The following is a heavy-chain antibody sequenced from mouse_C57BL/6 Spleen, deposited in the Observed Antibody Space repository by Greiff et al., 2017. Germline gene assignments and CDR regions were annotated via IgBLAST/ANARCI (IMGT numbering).Heavy chain of an antibody. CDR2: IHPNSGST. CDR1: GYTFTSYW. CDR3: ARSYGNAMDY. Sequence: QVQLQQPGAELVKPGASVKLSCKASGYTFTSYWMHWVKQRPGQGLEWIGRIHPNSGSTNYNEKFKSKATLTVDKSSSTAYMQLSSLTSEDSAVYYCARSYGNAMDYWGQGASVTVSS. J-gene: IGHJ4*01. D-gene: IGHD1-1*01. V-gene: IGHV1-64*01.